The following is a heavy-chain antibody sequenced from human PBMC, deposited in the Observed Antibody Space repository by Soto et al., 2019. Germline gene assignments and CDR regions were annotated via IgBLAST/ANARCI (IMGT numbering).Heavy chain of an antibody. V-gene: IGHV3-11*05. Sequence: QVQLVESGGGLVKPGGSLRLSCAASGFTFSDYYMSWIRQAPGKGLEWVSYISSSSSYTNYADSVKGRFTISRDNAKNSLYLQMNSLRAEDTAVYYCARSGYSCSWYAWFDPWGQGTLVTVSS. CDR1: GFTFSDYY. CDR2: ISSSSSYT. J-gene: IGHJ5*02. D-gene: IGHD6-13*01. CDR3: ARSGYSCSWYAWFDP.